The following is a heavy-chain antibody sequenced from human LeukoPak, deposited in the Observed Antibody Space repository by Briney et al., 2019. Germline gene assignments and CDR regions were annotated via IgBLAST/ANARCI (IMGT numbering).Heavy chain of an antibody. CDR3: ARGHPPNLDV. CDR1: GGSIGTYH. Sequence: SETLSLTCTVSGGSIGTYHWSWIRQPPGKGLDWIGYIYYNGNTNYNPSLKSRVTISVDTSNNQFSLRLSSVTAADTAVYYCARGHPPNLDVWGQGTTVTVSS. CDR2: IYYNGNT. V-gene: IGHV4-59*01. J-gene: IGHJ6*02.